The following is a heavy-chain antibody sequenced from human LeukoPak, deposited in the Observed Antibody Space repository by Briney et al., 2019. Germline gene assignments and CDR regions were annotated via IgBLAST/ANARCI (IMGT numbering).Heavy chain of an antibody. CDR1: GGSISSYY. CDR3: GRDRGGGSTPTGRLAGALDAFDI. V-gene: IGHV4-4*07. J-gene: IGHJ3*02. D-gene: IGHD2-15*01. CDR2: IYTSGST. Sequence: PSETLSLTCTVSGGSISSYYWSWIRQPAGQGLEWIGRIYTSGSTNYNPSLTSRVTISVDKAKNKFSLKLSSVTAAGTGVYYCGRDRGGGSTPTGRLAGALDAFDIWGQGTMVTVSS.